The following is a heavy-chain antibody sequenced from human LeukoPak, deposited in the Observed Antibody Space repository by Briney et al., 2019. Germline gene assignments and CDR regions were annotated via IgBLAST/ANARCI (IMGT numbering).Heavy chain of an antibody. CDR2: INHSGST. Sequence: SETLSLTCAVYGGSFSGYYWSWIRQPPGKGLEWIGEINHSGSTNYNPSLKSRVTISVDTSKNQFSLKLSSVTAADTAVYYCARGRIAAAGRSSNWFDPWGQGPLVTVSS. J-gene: IGHJ5*02. CDR1: GGSFSGYY. CDR3: ARGRIAAAGRSSNWFDP. D-gene: IGHD6-13*01. V-gene: IGHV4-34*01.